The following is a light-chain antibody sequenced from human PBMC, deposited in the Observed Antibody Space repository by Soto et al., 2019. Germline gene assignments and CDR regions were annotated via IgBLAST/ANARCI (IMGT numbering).Light chain of an antibody. V-gene: IGKV1-39*01. CDR1: QDINVY. CDR2: SAS. CDR3: QHGYVAPYS. J-gene: IGKJ2*03. Sequence: DIQMTQSPSSVSAPIGDTVTITCRASQDINVYLNWYQQKPGEVPKLLIYSASTLHSGVPSRFTGSGSETDFTLTIRSLQPEDFATYYCQHGYVAPYSFGQGTKVDI.